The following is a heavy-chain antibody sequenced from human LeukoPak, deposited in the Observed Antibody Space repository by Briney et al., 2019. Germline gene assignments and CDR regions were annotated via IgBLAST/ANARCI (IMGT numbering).Heavy chain of an antibody. V-gene: IGHV3-23*01. CDR2: IGTSGDT. J-gene: IGHJ2*01. D-gene: IGHD1-26*01. CDR3: AKSKIVQGRGYFDL. Sequence: GGSLRLSCTASGFTFSTYPLTWVRQAPGKGPEWVSTIGTSGDTCYADSVKGRFAISRDNSNNALYLHMNSLRAEDAAVYYCAKSKIVQGRGYFDLWGRGTLVTVSS. CDR1: GFTFSTYP.